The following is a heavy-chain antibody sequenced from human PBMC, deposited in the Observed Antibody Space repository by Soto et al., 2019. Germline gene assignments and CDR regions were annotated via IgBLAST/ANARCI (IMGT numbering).Heavy chain of an antibody. CDR3: ARGDSSSLSFGYYYGMDV. Sequence: SVKVSCKASGGTFSSYAISWVRQAPGQGLEWMGGIIPIFGTANYAQKFQGRVTITADESTSTAYMELSSLRSEDTAVYYCARGDSSSLSFGYYYGMDVWGQGTTVTVSS. V-gene: IGHV1-69*13. J-gene: IGHJ6*02. D-gene: IGHD6-13*01. CDR2: IIPIFGTA. CDR1: GGTFSSYA.